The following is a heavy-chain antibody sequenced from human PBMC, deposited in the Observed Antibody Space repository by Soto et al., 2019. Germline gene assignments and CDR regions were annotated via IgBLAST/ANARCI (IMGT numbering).Heavy chain of an antibody. V-gene: IGHV4-31*09. Sequence: SETLSLTCTVSGGSINSGGYYWNWIRQHPGKGLEWIGYIYYSGSTYYNPSLKSRVTISVDRSKNQLSLKLSSVTAADTAVYYCVGSIGAFWFDPWGQGTLVTVSS. CDR3: VGSIGAFWFDP. J-gene: IGHJ5*02. D-gene: IGHD5-12*01. CDR1: GGSINSGGYY. CDR2: IYYSGST.